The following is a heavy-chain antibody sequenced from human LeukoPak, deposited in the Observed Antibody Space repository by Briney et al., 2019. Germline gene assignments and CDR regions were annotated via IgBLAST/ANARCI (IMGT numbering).Heavy chain of an antibody. CDR1: GYTFTGYY. CDR3: ARVRLGVVTQIDY. Sequence: ASVKVSCKASGYTFTGYYMHWVRQAPGQGLEWMGRINPNSGGTNYAQKFQGRVTMTRDTSISTAYMELRRLRSDDTAVYYCARVRLGVVTQIDYWGQGTLVTVSS. J-gene: IGHJ4*02. CDR2: INPNSGGT. V-gene: IGHV1-2*06. D-gene: IGHD4-23*01.